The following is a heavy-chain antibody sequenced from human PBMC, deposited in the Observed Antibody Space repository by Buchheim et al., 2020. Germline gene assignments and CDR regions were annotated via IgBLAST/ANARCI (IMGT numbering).Heavy chain of an antibody. CDR1: GGSFSGYY. V-gene: IGHV4-34*10. D-gene: IGHD6-6*01. J-gene: IGHJ4*02. Sequence: QLQLQESGPGLVKPSETLSLTCAVYGGSFSGYYWNWIRQPPGKGLEWIGEINHSGITNYNPSLKSRVTISVDTSKNQFSLKLNSVTAADTAVYYCARWGLIAARYFDYWGQGTL. CDR2: INHSGIT. CDR3: ARWGLIAARYFDY.